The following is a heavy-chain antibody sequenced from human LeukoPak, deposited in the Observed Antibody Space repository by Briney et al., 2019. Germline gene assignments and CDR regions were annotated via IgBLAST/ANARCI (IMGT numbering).Heavy chain of an antibody. J-gene: IGHJ1*01. CDR2: IYHSGST. D-gene: IGHD3-10*01. CDR1: GYSISSGYY. CDR3: ARNKVRGGSASAPT. V-gene: IGHV4-38-2*01. Sequence: PSETLSLTCAVSGYSISSGYYWGWIRQPPGRGLEWIGSIYHSGSTYYNPSLKSRVTISVDTSKNQFSLKLSSVTAADTAVYYCARNKVRGGSASAPTWGQ.